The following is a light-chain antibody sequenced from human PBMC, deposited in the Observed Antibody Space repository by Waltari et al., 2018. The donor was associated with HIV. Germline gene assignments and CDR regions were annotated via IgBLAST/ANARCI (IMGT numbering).Light chain of an antibody. Sequence: SYELTQSPSVSVSPGQTATITCSGANLGDTYVSWYQQKPGQSPVLVIYQSSKRPSEIPERFSGSNSGDTATLTISGTQAVDEADYYCQAWDSSSAVVFGGGTKLTVL. CDR3: QAWDSSSAVV. J-gene: IGLJ2*01. V-gene: IGLV3-1*01. CDR2: QSS. CDR1: NLGDTY.